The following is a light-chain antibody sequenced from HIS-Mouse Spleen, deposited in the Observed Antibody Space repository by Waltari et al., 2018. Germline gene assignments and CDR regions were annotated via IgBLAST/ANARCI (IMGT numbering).Light chain of an antibody. Sequence: QSALTQPPSASGSPGQSVTIPCTGTSSYVGGYNYVSWYQQHPVKAPKLMIYEVSKRPSGVPDRFSGSKSGNTASLTVSGLQAEDEADYYCSSYAGSNNWVFGGGTKLTVL. CDR1: SSYVGGYNY. V-gene: IGLV2-8*01. CDR3: SSYAGSNNWV. J-gene: IGLJ3*02. CDR2: EVS.